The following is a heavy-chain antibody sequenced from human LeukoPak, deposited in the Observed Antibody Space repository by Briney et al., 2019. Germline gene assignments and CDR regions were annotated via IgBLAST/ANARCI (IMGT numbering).Heavy chain of an antibody. J-gene: IGHJ5*02. Sequence: ASVTVSCKASGYIFTSYGISWVRQAPGQGLEWMGWISAYNGNTNYAQELQGRVTMTTDTSTRTAYMELRSLRSDDTAVYYCARDANTAMARPSRPFDPWGQGTLVTVSS. CDR3: ARDANTAMARPSRPFDP. CDR2: ISAYNGNT. CDR1: GYIFTSYG. D-gene: IGHD5-18*01. V-gene: IGHV1-18*01.